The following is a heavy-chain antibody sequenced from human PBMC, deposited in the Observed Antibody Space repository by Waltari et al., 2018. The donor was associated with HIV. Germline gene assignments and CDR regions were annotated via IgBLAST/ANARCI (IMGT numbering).Heavy chain of an antibody. CDR2: IYQSGST. Sequence: QVQLQESGPGLVKPSGTLSLTCAVSGGSISSSNWWSWVRQPPGKGLEWSGEIYQSGSTNYNPSLKRRVTISVDKAKNQFSRKLSSVTAADTAVYYCARETVTTIGYYYGMDVWGQGTTVTVSS. V-gene: IGHV4-4*02. D-gene: IGHD4-17*01. CDR3: ARETVTTIGYYYGMDV. J-gene: IGHJ6*02. CDR1: GGSISSSNW.